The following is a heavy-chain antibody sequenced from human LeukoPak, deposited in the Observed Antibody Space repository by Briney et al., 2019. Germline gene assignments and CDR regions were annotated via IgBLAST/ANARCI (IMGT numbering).Heavy chain of an antibody. Sequence: GGSLRPSCAASGFTFSSYAMTWVRQAPGKGLEWVSTIGGSGGSTYYADSVKGRFTISRDNFQNTVNLQMNSLRAEDTAVYYCAKVTVTGTRGAFDIWGQGTMVTVSS. CDR2: IGGSGGST. J-gene: IGHJ3*02. D-gene: IGHD6-19*01. CDR3: AKVTVTGTRGAFDI. V-gene: IGHV3-23*01. CDR1: GFTFSSYA.